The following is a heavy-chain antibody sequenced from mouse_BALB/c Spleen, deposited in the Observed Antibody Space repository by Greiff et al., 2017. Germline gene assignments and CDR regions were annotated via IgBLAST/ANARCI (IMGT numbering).Heavy chain of an antibody. CDR2: IYPGDGDT. CDR3: ARFPSMDY. CDR1: GYAFSSSW. J-gene: IGHJ4*01. Sequence: QVQLQQSGPELVKPGASVKISCKASGYAFSSSWMNWVKQRPGQGLEWIGRIYPGDGDTNYNGKFKGKATLTADKSSSTAYMQLSSLTSVDSAVYFCARFPSMDYWGQGTSVTVSS. V-gene: IGHV1-82*01.